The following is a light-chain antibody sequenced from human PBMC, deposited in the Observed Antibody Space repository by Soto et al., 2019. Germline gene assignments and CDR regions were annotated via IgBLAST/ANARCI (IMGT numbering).Light chain of an antibody. J-gene: IGKJ4*02. CDR1: QSLLTSDGDTF. CDR3: MHTTHWPRT. Sequence: EVVMTQSPLSLPVTLGQPASISCRSSQSLLTSDGDTFLNWFHQRPGQSPRRLIYKVSKLDSGVPERFSGSGLGTDFTLKISRVEAEDVGVYYCMHTTHWPRTFGRGTTVEI. CDR2: KVS. V-gene: IGKV2-30*01.